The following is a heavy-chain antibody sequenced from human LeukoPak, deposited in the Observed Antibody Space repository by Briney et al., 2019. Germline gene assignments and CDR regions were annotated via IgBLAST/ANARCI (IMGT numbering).Heavy chain of an antibody. Sequence: PSETLSLTCTVSGGSISSYYWSWIRQPAGKGLEWIGRIYTSGSTNYNPSLKSRVTMSVDTSKNQFSLKLSSVTAADTAVYYCARDSITMVRGVIISYYYGMDVWGQGTTVTVSS. CDR2: IYTSGST. CDR3: ARDSITMVRGVIISYYYGMDV. J-gene: IGHJ6*02. D-gene: IGHD3-10*01. CDR1: GGSISSYY. V-gene: IGHV4-4*07.